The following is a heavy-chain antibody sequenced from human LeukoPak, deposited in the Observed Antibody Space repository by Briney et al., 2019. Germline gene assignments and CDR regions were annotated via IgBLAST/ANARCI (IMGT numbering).Heavy chain of an antibody. Sequence: SETLSLTCGVSGGSISTTNWWTWVRQPPGEGLEWIGEVHLSGRTHYNPSLESRVTMSVDTSKNQFSLKLSSVTAADTAVYYCARYQTPIAAAGSRYAFDIWGQGAMVTVSS. J-gene: IGHJ3*02. V-gene: IGHV4-4*02. CDR1: GGSISTTNW. CDR3: ARYQTPIAAAGSRYAFDI. CDR2: VHLSGRT. D-gene: IGHD6-13*01.